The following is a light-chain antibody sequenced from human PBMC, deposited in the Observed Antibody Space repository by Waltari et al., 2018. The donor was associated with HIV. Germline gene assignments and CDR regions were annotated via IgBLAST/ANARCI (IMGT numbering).Light chain of an antibody. J-gene: IGLJ3*02. Sequence: SYVLTQPPSVSVAPGQTARVTCGGSNIENQAVHWYQQRPGQAPVLAVYDDSDRPSGIPERFSGSSSRNTATLTISRVEAGDEADYYCQVWDDSSNHWVFGGGTKLTVL. V-gene: IGLV3-21*02. CDR3: QVWDDSSNHWV. CDR1: NIENQA. CDR2: DDS.